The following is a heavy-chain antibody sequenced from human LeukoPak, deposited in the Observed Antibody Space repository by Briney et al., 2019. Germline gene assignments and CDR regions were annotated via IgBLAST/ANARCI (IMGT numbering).Heavy chain of an antibody. J-gene: IGHJ4*02. V-gene: IGHV4-39*01. D-gene: IGHD3-22*01. CDR2: IYYSGST. CDR1: GGSISSSSYY. Sequence: SETLSLTCTVSGGSISSSSYYWGWIRQPPGKGLEWIGSIYYSGSTYYNPSLKSRVTISVDTSKNQFSLKLSSVTAADTAVYYCARHDLYYGSSGYYPSFDYWGQGTLVTVSS. CDR3: ARHDLYYGSSGYYPSFDY.